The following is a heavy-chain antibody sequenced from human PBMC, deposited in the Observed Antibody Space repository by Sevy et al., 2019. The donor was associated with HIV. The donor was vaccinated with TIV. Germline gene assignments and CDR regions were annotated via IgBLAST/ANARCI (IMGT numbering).Heavy chain of an antibody. CDR2: IYIDGRTT. J-gene: IGHJ6*02. CDR1: GFTFSDYW. CDR3: TRVRPSPGGIDYYYGMDV. V-gene: IGHV3-74*01. Sequence: GGSLRLSCAASGFTFSDYWMHWVRQGPDKGLAWVSRIYIDGRTTNYADSVKRRFTISRDNAKNTLYLQMNSLRAEDTAVYYCTRVRPSPGGIDYYYGMDVWGQGTAVTVSS. D-gene: IGHD3-16*01.